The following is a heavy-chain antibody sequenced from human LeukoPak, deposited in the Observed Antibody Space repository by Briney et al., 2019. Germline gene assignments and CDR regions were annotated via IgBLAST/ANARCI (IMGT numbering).Heavy chain of an antibody. Sequence: GGSLRLSCAASGFTFSSYSMNWVRQAPGKGLEWVSYISSSSSTIYYADSVKGRFTISRDNAKNSLYLQMNSLRAEDTAVYYCAREGRYGSGSYLREAFDIWGQGTMVTVSS. CDR2: ISSSSSTI. CDR1: GFTFSSYS. V-gene: IGHV3-48*01. D-gene: IGHD3-10*01. J-gene: IGHJ3*02. CDR3: AREGRYGSGSYLREAFDI.